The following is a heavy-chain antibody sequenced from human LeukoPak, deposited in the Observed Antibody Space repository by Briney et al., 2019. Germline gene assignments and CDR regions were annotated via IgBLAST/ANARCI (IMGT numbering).Heavy chain of an antibody. V-gene: IGHV4-61*09. J-gene: IGHJ3*02. CDR2: IHASGRT. CDR1: GGSTTSGSYY. Sequence: SETLSLTCTVSGGSTTSGSYYWSWFRQPAGKGLEWIGHIHASGRTNYNPPLKSRVTISVDTSNNQFSLKLSSVTAADTAVYYCARDFGILVRAFDIWGQGTMVTVSS. D-gene: IGHD2-21*01. CDR3: ARDFGILVRAFDI.